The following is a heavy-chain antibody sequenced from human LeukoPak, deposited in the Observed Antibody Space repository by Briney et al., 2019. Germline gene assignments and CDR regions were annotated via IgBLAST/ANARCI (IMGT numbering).Heavy chain of an antibody. J-gene: IGHJ4*02. Sequence: HPGGSLRLSCAASGFTFSSYGMHWVRRAPGKGLEWVAFIRYDGSNKYYADSVKGRFTISRDNSKNTLYLQMNSLRAEDTAVYYCAKLPRILIAAAAGVDYWGQGTLVTVSS. CDR1: GFTFSSYG. D-gene: IGHD6-13*01. V-gene: IGHV3-30*02. CDR2: IRYDGSNK. CDR3: AKLPRILIAAAAGVDY.